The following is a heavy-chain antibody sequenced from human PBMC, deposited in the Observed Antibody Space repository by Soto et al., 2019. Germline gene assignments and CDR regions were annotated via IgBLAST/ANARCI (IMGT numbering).Heavy chain of an antibody. V-gene: IGHV3-30*18. CDR2: ISYDGSNK. CDR3: AKDQAVAGTEYFDY. Sequence: QVQLVESGGGVVQPGRSLRLSCAASGFTFSSYGMHWVRQAPGKGLEWVAVISYDGSNKYYADSVKGRFTISRDNSKNTLYQQMTSLRAEDKAVYYCAKDQAVAGTEYFDYWGQGTLVTVSS. CDR1: GFTFSSYG. D-gene: IGHD6-19*01. J-gene: IGHJ4*02.